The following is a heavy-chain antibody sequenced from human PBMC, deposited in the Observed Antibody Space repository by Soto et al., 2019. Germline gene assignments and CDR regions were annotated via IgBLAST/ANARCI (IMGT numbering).Heavy chain of an antibody. D-gene: IGHD6-19*01. J-gene: IGHJ6*02. CDR1: GYTFTGYY. Sequence: ASVKVSCKASGYTFTGYYMHWVRQAPGQGLEWMGWINPNSGGTNYAQKFQGWVTMTRDTSISTAYMELSRLRSDDTAVYYCARDQASAGTDYGMDVWGQGTTVTVSS. V-gene: IGHV1-2*04. CDR2: INPNSGGT. CDR3: ARDQASAGTDYGMDV.